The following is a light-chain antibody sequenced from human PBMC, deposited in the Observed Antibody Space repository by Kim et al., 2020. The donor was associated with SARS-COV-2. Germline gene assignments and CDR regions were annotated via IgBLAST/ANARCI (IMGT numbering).Light chain of an antibody. J-gene: IGLJ3*02. CDR3: ISYTTSDTRV. CDR1: STDVGAYNY. V-gene: IGLV2-14*03. Sequence: QSASVSGSPGQSITISCTGTSTDVGAYNYVSWYQQHPGKAPKLMIYDVSNRPSGVSNRFSGSKSGNTASLTISGLQAEDEADYYCISYTTSDTRVFGGGTQLTVL. CDR2: DVS.